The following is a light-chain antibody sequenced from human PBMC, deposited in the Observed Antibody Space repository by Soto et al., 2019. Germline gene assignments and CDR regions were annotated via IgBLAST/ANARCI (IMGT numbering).Light chain of an antibody. CDR1: QSVTSK. CDR3: QVYNDWPPMFI. J-gene: IGKJ2*01. CDR2: GSS. V-gene: IGKV3-15*01. Sequence: EIVLTQSPATLSVSPGERATLSCRATQSVTSKLAWYPHTPGQAPRLLIYGSSTRATGIPARFSGSGSGTEFTLTISSLQSEDAAVYYCQVYNDWPPMFIFGQGTKLEIK.